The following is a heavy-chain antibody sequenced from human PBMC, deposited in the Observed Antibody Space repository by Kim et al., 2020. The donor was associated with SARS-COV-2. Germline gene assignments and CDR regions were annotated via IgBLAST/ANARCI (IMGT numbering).Heavy chain of an antibody. CDR1: GFTLSSYV. CDR3: AKDWSYPTTGGFDY. Sequence: GGSLRLSCAASGFTLSSYVMSWVRQAPGKGLEWVSAISGSGGSTYYADSVKGRFTISRDNSKNTLYLQMNSLRAEDTAVYYCAKDWSYPTTGGFDYWGQGTLVTVSS. J-gene: IGHJ4*02. V-gene: IGHV3-23*01. CDR2: ISGSGGST. D-gene: IGHD3-16*02.